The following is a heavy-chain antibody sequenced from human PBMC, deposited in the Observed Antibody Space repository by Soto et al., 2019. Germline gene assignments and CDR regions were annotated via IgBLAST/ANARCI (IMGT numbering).Heavy chain of an antibody. D-gene: IGHD4-17*01. J-gene: IGHJ4*02. CDR2: ISYDGSNK. Sequence: QVQLVESGGGVVQPGRSLRLSCAASGFTFSSYAMHWVRQAPGKGLEWVAVISYDGSNKYYADSVKGRFTISRDNSKNTLLLQMNSLTAEDTAVYYCARVGRLHYFDYWGQGTLVTVSS. V-gene: IGHV3-30-3*01. CDR3: ARVGRLHYFDY. CDR1: GFTFSSYA.